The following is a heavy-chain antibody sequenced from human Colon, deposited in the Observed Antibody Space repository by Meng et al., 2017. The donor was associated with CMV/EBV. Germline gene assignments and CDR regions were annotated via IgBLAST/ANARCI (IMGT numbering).Heavy chain of an antibody. J-gene: IGHJ4*02. Sequence: ASVKVSCKASGYTFTSHYIHWVRQAPGEGLEWLGIMNPSGGSTSYAQKFQGRVTMTRDTSTSTVYMELSSLRSEDTAVFYCARSDYYGSGSYYFPLSYWGQGTLVTVSS. CDR1: GYTFTSHY. D-gene: IGHD3-10*01. V-gene: IGHV1-46*01. CDR3: ARSDYYGSGSYYFPLSY. CDR2: MNPSGGST.